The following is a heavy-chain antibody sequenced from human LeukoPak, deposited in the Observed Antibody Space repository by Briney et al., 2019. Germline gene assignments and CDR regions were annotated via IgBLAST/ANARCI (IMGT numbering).Heavy chain of an antibody. J-gene: IGHJ4*02. D-gene: IGHD2-21*01. Sequence: ASVKVSCKASGYTFTSCYIHWVRQAPGQGLEWMGIINPSGGSTSYAQKFQGRVTMTRDMSTSTVYMELSSLRSEDTAVYYCARFNTLWSPGDYWGQGTLVTVSS. V-gene: IGHV1-46*01. CDR2: INPSGGST. CDR1: GYTFTSCY. CDR3: ARFNTLWSPGDY.